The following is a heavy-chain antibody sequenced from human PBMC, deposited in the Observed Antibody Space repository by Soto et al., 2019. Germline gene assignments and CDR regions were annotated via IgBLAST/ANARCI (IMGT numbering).Heavy chain of an antibody. CDR3: VSWVSAHFDS. D-gene: IGHD6-13*01. V-gene: IGHV3-23*01. CDR1: RFTSAYHA. Sequence: GGSLRLSCAASRFTSAYHAMNWVRQAPGKGLEWVSSISSNGQTTHYADSVKGRFIISSDNSSSTVGLQMNSLRVEDTAVYYCVSWVSAHFDSYGQRTLVTFSS. CDR2: ISSNGQTT. J-gene: IGHJ4*02.